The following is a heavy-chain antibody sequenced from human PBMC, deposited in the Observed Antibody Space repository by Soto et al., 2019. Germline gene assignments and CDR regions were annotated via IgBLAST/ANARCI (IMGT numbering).Heavy chain of an antibody. Sequence: SETLSLTCTVSGGFIRGSDYYWGWIRQSPGKGLEWIGNIYYSGTSYSYPSPKGRVTMSVDTSKNQFSMRLSSVTAADTAVYYCTDMRGKWLPRDWGRGIMVTVSS. CDR3: TDMRGKWLPRD. CDR2: IYYSGTS. V-gene: IGHV4-39*01. J-gene: IGHJ4*02. D-gene: IGHD6-19*01. CDR1: GGFIRGSDYY.